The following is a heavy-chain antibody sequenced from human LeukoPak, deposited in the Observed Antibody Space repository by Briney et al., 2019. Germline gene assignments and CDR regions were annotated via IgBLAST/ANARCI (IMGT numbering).Heavy chain of an antibody. Sequence: TGGSLRLSCAASGFTVSSNHVSWVRQAPGKGLEWVSVLYSGGGTYYADSVKGGFTISRDNSKNTLYLQMNSLRVEDTAVYYCARDRGLNWGQGTLVTVSS. D-gene: IGHD3-10*01. V-gene: IGHV3-66*01. CDR2: LYSGGGT. CDR1: GFTVSSNH. J-gene: IGHJ4*02. CDR3: ARDRGLN.